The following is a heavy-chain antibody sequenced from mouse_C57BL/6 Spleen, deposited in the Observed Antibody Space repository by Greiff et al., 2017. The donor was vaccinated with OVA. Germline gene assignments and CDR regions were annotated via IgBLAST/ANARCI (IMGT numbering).Heavy chain of an antibody. CDR3: ARRAQAYAMDY. D-gene: IGHD3-2*02. CDR1: GYTFTSYW. V-gene: IGHV1-69*01. CDR2: IDPSDSYT. Sequence: QVQLKQSGAELVMPGASVKLSCKASGYTFTSYWMHWVKQRPGQGLEWIGEIDPSDSYTNYNQKFKGKSTLTVDKSSSTAYMQLSSLTSEDSAVYYCARRAQAYAMDYWGQGTSVTVSS. J-gene: IGHJ4*01.